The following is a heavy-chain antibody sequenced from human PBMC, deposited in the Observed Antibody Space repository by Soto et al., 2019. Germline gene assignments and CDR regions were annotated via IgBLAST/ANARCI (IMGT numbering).Heavy chain of an antibody. CDR3: AKDKGGCSGGSCYYYYGMDV. D-gene: IGHD2-15*01. J-gene: IGHJ6*02. CDR1: GFTFDDYA. V-gene: IGHV3-9*01. Sequence: GGSLRLSCAASGFTFDDYAMHWVRQAPGKGLEWVSGISWNRGSIGYADSVKGRFTISRDNAKNSLYLQMNSLRAEDTALYYCAKDKGGCSGGSCYYYYGMDVWGQGTTVTVSS. CDR2: ISWNRGSI.